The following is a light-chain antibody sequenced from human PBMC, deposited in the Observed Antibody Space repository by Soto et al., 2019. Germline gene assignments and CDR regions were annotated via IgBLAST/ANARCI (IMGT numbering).Light chain of an antibody. Sequence: DVQMTQSPSSLSAFVGDRVTITCRASQGIAPYLAWFQQKPGKVPKLLIYATSTLQSGVPSRFSGSGSGTYFTLTISSLQPEDVAIYFFQKYNSAPLTFGGGTKVEIK. CDR3: QKYNSAPLT. V-gene: IGKV1-27*01. CDR2: ATS. J-gene: IGKJ4*01. CDR1: QGIAPY.